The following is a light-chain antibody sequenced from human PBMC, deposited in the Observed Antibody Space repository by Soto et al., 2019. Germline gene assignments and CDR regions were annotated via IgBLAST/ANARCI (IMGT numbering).Light chain of an antibody. CDR3: AAWDDTLSVWV. V-gene: IGLV1-44*01. CDR2: STN. CDR1: RSNIGRST. J-gene: IGLJ3*02. Sequence: QSVLTQPPSTSGTPGQRVTISCSGSRSNIGRSTVNWYQQLPGTAPKVLVYSTNQRPSGVPDRFSGSKSGTSASLAISGLQSEDEADYYRAAWDDTLSVWVFGGGTKVTVL.